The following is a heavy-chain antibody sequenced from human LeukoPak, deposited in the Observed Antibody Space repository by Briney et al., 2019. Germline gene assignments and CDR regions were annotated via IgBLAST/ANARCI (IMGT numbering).Heavy chain of an antibody. CDR2: ISSSSSYI. J-gene: IGHJ6*02. V-gene: IGHV3-21*01. Sequence: GSLRLSCAASGFTFSSYSMNWVRQAPGKGLEWVSSISSSSSYIYYADSVKGRFTISRDNAKNSLYLQMNSLRAEDTAVYYCATLFPPQPAAMLPPYYYYGMDVWGQGTTVTVSS. CDR3: ATLFPPQPAAMLPPYYYYGMDV. CDR1: GFTFSSYS. D-gene: IGHD2-2*01.